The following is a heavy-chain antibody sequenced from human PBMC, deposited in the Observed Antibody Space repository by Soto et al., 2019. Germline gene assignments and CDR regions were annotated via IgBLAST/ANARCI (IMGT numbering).Heavy chain of an antibody. D-gene: IGHD3-22*01. CDR1: GGSFSGYY. CDR2: INHSGST. CDR3: ARGWLGRYYYDSSGYYDY. V-gene: IGHV4-34*01. J-gene: IGHJ4*02. Sequence: SETLSLTCAVYGGSFSGYYWSWIRQPPGKGLEWIGEINHSGSTNYNPSLKSRVTISVDTSKNQFSLKLSSVTAADTAVYYCARGWLGRYYYDSSGYYDYWGQGTLVTVSS.